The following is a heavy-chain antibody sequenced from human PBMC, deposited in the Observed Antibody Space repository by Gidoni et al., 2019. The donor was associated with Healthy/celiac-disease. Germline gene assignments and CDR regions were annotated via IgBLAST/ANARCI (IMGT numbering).Heavy chain of an antibody. CDR2: ISYDGSNK. V-gene: IGHV3-30-3*01. Sequence: QVQLVESGGGVVQPGRYLRLSCADSGFTFSSYAMHWVRQAPGKGLEWVAVISYDGSNKYYADSVKGRFTISRDNSKNTLYLQMNSLRAEDTAVYYCARANYDILTGYYEYYFDYWGQGTLVTVSS. D-gene: IGHD3-9*01. J-gene: IGHJ4*02. CDR3: ARANYDILTGYYEYYFDY. CDR1: GFTFSSYA.